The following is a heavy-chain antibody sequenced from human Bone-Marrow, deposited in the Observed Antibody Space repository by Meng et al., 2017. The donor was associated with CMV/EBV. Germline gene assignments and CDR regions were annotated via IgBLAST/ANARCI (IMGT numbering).Heavy chain of an antibody. CDR3: AKDSSSSNSLYGMDV. V-gene: IGHV3-64*02. Sequence: GGSLRLSCAASGFTFSSYAMHWVRQAPGRGLEYVSAIGSDGSSTSYADSVKGRFTISRDNSKNTLYLQMNSLRAEDTAVYYCAKDSSSSNSLYGMDVWGQGTTVTVSS. CDR1: GFTFSSYA. J-gene: IGHJ6*02. D-gene: IGHD6-6*01. CDR2: IGSDGSST.